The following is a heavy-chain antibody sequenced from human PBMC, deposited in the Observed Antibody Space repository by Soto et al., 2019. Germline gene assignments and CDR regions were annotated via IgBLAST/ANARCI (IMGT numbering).Heavy chain of an antibody. V-gene: IGHV1-69*13. CDR1: GGTFSSYA. CDR3: ARESAVDYCSGGSCYDVEMATTPSY. J-gene: IGHJ4*02. D-gene: IGHD2-15*01. CDR2: IIPIFGTA. Sequence: GASVKVSCKASGGTFSSYAISWVRQAPGQGXEWMGGIIPIFGTANYAQKFQGRVTITADESTSTAYMELSSLRSEDTAVYYCARESAVDYCSGGSCYDVEMATTPSYWGQGTLVTVSS.